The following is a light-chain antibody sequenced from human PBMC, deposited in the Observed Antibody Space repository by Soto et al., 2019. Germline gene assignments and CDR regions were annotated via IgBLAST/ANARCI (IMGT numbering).Light chain of an antibody. CDR3: QQYATAPLT. CDR2: GAS. V-gene: IGKV3-20*01. CDR1: QSVPKNY. Sequence: EIVLTQSPGTLSLSPGERATLSCRASQSVPKNYLAWYQQKPGQAPRLLIHGASSRATGIPDRFSGSGSGTDFTLTISRLEPEDFALFYWQQYATAPLTFGGGTKVEIK. J-gene: IGKJ4*01.